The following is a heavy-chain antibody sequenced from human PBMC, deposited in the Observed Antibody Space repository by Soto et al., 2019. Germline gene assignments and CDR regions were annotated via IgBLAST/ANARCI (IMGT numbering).Heavy chain of an antibody. J-gene: IGHJ4*02. CDR2: IYHSGST. V-gene: IGHV4-30-2*01. Sequence: QLQLQESGSGLVKPSQTLSLTSAVSGGSISSGGYSWSWLRQPPGKGLEWIGYIYHSGSTYNNPSLKSRVPISVDRSKNQFSLKLSSVTAADTAVYCCAAGGGLPRYYWGQGTLVTVSS. D-gene: IGHD5-12*01. CDR3: AAGGGLPRYY. CDR1: GGSISSGGYS.